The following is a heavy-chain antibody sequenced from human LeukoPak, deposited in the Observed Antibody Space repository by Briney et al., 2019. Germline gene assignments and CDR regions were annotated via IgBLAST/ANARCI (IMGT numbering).Heavy chain of an antibody. CDR1: GVSISNSRDF. J-gene: IGHJ4*02. Sequence: SETLSLTCNVSGVSISNSRDFWGWIRQPPGKGLEWIGNTYYSGSTYYNPSLKSRVTMSVDTSKNQFSLKLSSVTAADTAVYYCARHRYCSSTSCYDGYYFDYWGQGTLVTVSS. CDR2: TYYSGST. CDR3: ARHRYCSSTSCYDGYYFDY. D-gene: IGHD2-2*01. V-gene: IGHV4-39*01.